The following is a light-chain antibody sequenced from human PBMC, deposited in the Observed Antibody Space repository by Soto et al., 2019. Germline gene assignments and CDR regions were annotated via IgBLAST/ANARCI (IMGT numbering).Light chain of an antibody. Sequence: IQLTQSPSSLSASVGDRVTISCRASQGIGHDLGWYRQKQGKAPEXLMFDASRLQSGVPSRFRGGGSGTELTITISPLQPEDCETDFCLQQKRYPLTFGGGTKVDIK. CDR1: QGIGHD. J-gene: IGKJ4*01. CDR2: DAS. CDR3: LQQKRYPLT. V-gene: IGKV1-17*01.